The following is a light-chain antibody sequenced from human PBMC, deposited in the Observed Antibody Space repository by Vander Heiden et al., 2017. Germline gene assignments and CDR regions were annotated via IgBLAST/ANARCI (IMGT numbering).Light chain of an antibody. Sequence: DIQSTQSPSSLSASVGDRVTITCQASQDISNYLNWYQQKPGKAPKLLIYDASNLETGVPSRFSGSGSGTDFTFTISSLQPEDFATYYCQQDYNLPYAFGQGTKLEIK. J-gene: IGKJ2*01. V-gene: IGKV1-33*01. CDR2: DAS. CDR1: QDISNY. CDR3: QQDYNLPYA.